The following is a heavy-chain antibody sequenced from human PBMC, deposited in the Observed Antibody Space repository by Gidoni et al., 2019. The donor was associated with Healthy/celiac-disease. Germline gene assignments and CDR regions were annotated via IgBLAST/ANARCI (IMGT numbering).Heavy chain of an antibody. J-gene: IGHJ4*02. V-gene: IGHV3-30*18. CDR3: AKDRTVDY. CDR1: SSYG. CDR2: ISYDGSNK. Sequence: SSYGMHWVRQAPGKGLEWVAVISYDGSNKYYADSVKGRFTISRDNSKNTLYLQMNSLRAEDTAVYYCAKDRTVDYWGQGTLVTVSS.